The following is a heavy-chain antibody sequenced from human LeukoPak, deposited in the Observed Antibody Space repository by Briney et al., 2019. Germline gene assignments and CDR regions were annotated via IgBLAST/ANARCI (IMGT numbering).Heavy chain of an antibody. CDR3: ASPDTAMGLFDY. J-gene: IGHJ4*02. D-gene: IGHD5-18*01. V-gene: IGHV3-30-3*01. CDR1: GFTFSTYW. CDR2: ISYDGSNK. Sequence: PGGSLRLSCVASGFTFSTYWMHWVRQAPGKGLEWVAVISYDGSNKYYADSVKGRFTISRDNSKNTLYLQMNSLRAEDTAVYYCASPDTAMGLFDYWGQGTLVTVSS.